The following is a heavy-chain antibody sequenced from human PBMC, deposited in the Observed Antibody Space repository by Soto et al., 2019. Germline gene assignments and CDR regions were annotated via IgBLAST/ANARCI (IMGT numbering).Heavy chain of an antibody. CDR3: ARDPSMIVVVITTLFDY. D-gene: IGHD3-22*01. J-gene: IGHJ4*02. Sequence: SVKVSCKASGYTFTIYPMHWGRQAPVQGLEWMGWINAGNGDTKYSQKFQGRVTITRDTSASTAYMELSRLRSDDTAVYYCARDPSMIVVVITTLFDYWGQGTLVTAPQ. V-gene: IGHV1-3*01. CDR1: GYTFTIYP. CDR2: INAGNGDT.